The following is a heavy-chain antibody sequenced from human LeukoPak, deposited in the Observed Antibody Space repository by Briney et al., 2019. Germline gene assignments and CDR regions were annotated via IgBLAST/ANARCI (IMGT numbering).Heavy chain of an antibody. CDR1: GYTFTSYG. Sequence: ASVKVSCKASGYTFTSYGISWVRQAPGQGLEWMGWISAYNGNSNYAQKFQGRVTMTTDTSTSTGYMELRSLRSDDTAAYYCARVHSYCSTTSCLDYWGQGTLVTVSS. D-gene: IGHD2-2*01. J-gene: IGHJ4*02. CDR2: ISAYNGNS. V-gene: IGHV1-18*01. CDR3: ARVHSYCSTTSCLDY.